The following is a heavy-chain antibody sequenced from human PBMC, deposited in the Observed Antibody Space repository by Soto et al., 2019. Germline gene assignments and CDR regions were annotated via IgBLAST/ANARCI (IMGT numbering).Heavy chain of an antibody. V-gene: IGHV1-69*19. Sequence: QVQLVQSGAEMKKPGSSVKVSCQSSGGTFNTYAMNWVRQAPGQGPEWMGDISPMFGAANYAPKFQGRVTITADEATGTSYMQLSSLPSEDTALYFCAREVQVHTPAFVYWGQGTRVNVSS. CDR1: GGTFNTYA. J-gene: IGHJ4*02. CDR3: AREVQVHTPAFVY. CDR2: ISPMFGAA. D-gene: IGHD3-16*01.